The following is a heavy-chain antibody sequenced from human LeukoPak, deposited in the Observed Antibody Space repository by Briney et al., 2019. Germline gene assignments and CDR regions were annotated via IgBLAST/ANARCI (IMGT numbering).Heavy chain of an antibody. Sequence: ASVKVSCKASGYTFISYAVNWVRQAPGQGLEWMGWINTNTGNPTYAQGFTGWFVFSLDTSVSTAYLQISSLKAEDTAVYYCARDVYDSSGYVNFDYWGQGTPVTVSS. CDR2: INTNTGNP. CDR1: GYTFISYA. J-gene: IGHJ4*02. D-gene: IGHD3-22*01. V-gene: IGHV7-4-1*02. CDR3: ARDVYDSSGYVNFDY.